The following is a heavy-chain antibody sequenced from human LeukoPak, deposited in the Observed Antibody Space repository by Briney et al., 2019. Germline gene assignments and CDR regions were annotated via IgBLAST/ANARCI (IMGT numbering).Heavy chain of an antibody. Sequence: GGSLRLSCAASGFIFSSYAMHWVRQAPGKGLEWVAVISYDGSDKYYADSVKGRFTISRDNSKNTLYPQMNSLRPEDTAVYYCARVSARSNPDSGAFDYWGQGSLVTVSS. J-gene: IGHJ4*02. V-gene: IGHV3-30*04. D-gene: IGHD4-17*01. CDR1: GFIFSSYA. CDR3: ARVSARSNPDSGAFDY. CDR2: ISYDGSDK.